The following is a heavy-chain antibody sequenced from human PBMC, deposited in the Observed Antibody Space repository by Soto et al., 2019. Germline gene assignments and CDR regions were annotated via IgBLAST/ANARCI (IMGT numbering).Heavy chain of an antibody. V-gene: IGHV1-2*04. CDR1: GYTFTGYY. CDR3: ARGGDNSGYDRYYYYYYMDV. Sequence: ASVKVSCKASGYTFTGYYMHWVRQATGQGLEWMGWINPNSGGANYAQKFQGWVTMTRDTSISTAYMELSRLRSDDTAVYYCARGGDNSGYDRYYYYYYMDVWGKGTTVTVSS. J-gene: IGHJ6*03. D-gene: IGHD5-12*01. CDR2: INPNSGGA.